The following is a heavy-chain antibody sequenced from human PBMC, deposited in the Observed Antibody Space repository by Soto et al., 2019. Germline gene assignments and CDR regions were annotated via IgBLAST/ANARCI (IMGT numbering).Heavy chain of an antibody. D-gene: IGHD2-15*01. CDR3: GRIVVPVFSDAFDL. V-gene: IGHV3-23*01. Sequence: EVELLESVGGLVQRGGSLRLSCTASGFSVRAYAMTWVRQAPGKGLEWLSAISHNGGSTYYADSVQGRFTISRDNSLNTLYLQLTSLRDADTALYYCGRIVVPVFSDAFDLWGQGTLITVSS. CDR1: GFSVRAYA. J-gene: IGHJ3*01. CDR2: ISHNGGST.